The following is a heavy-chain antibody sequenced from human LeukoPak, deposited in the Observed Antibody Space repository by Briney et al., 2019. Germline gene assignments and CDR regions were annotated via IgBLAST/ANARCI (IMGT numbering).Heavy chain of an antibody. CDR2: ISGSGGST. Sequence: GGSLRLSCAASGFTFSSYAMSWVRQAPGRGLEWVSAISGSGGSTYYADCVRGRFTISRDNSKNTPYLQMNSLRADDTAVYYCAKTTTVVTPFDRSDYWGQGTLVTVSS. CDR3: AKTTTVVTPFDRSDY. V-gene: IGHV3-23*01. CDR1: GFTFSSYA. J-gene: IGHJ4*02. D-gene: IGHD4-23*01.